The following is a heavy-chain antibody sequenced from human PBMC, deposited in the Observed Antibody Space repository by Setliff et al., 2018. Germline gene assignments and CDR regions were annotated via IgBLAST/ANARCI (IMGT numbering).Heavy chain of an antibody. CDR1: GYKFNDYA. J-gene: IGHJ4*02. D-gene: IGHD3-10*01. CDR2: ISAYSGNT. V-gene: IGHV1-18*01. Sequence: ASVKVSCKTSGYKFNDYAISWVRQGPGQGLEWMGWISAYSGNTYYAQKLHDRVTLTTDTSTSTAHMELGSLTTDDTAVYYCARVESMVRGKNILRHFDYWGQGIQVTVSS. CDR3: ARVESMVRGKNILRHFDY.